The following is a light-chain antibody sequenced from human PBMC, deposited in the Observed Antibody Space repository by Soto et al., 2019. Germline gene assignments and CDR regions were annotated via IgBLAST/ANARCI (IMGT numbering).Light chain of an antibody. CDR3: AAWDESPNVPV. V-gene: IGLV1-44*01. CDR2: SDN. CDR1: NSNIGRNT. Sequence: QSVLTQPPSVSGTPGQRVTMSCSGSNSNIGRNTVNWYQQFPGAAPNLLIHSDNERPSGVPDRFSGSRSGTSASLAISGLQSEDEADYYCAAWDESPNVPVFGGGTKLTVL. J-gene: IGLJ3*02.